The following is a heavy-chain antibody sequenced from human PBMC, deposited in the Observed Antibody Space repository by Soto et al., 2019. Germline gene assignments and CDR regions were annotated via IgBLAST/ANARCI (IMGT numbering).Heavy chain of an antibody. CDR1: GFTFSSYA. CDR3: AKDQAGSSSQTYFFDY. V-gene: IGHV3-30*04. Sequence: GGSLRLSCAASGFTFSSYAMHWVRQAPGKGLEWVAFISYDERNEFYADSVKGRFTTSRDNSRNTLYLQMNSLRTEDTAVYHCAKDQAGSSSQTYFFDYWGQGSLVTVSS. D-gene: IGHD6-13*01. CDR2: ISYDERNE. J-gene: IGHJ4*02.